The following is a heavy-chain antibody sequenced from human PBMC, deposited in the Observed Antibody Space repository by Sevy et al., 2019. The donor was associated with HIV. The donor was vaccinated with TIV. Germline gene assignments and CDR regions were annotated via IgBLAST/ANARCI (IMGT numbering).Heavy chain of an antibody. CDR1: GFTFSSYW. J-gene: IGHJ6*02. Sequence: GGSPRLSCAASGFTFSSYWMHWVRQAPGKGLVWVSRINSDGSSTSYADSVKGRFTISRDNAKNTLYLQMNSLRAEDTAVYYCARRDCSGGSCYPERYYGMDVWGQGTTVTVSS. CDR2: INSDGSST. V-gene: IGHV3-74*01. D-gene: IGHD2-15*01. CDR3: ARRDCSGGSCYPERYYGMDV.